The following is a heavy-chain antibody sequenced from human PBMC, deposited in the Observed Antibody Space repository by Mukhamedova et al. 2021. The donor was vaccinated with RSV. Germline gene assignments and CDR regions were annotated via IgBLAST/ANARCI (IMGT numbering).Heavy chain of an antibody. D-gene: IGHD6-13*01. Sequence: GEIYHSGSINYNPSLKSRVTISVDKSKNQFSLKLSSVTAADTAVYYCARRASLAAAGTPFDYLGQGTLVTVSS. CDR2: IYHSGSI. CDR3: ARRASLAAAGTPFDY. V-gene: IGHV4-4*02. J-gene: IGHJ4*02.